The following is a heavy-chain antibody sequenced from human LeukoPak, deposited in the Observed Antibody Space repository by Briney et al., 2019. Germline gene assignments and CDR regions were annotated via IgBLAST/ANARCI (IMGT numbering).Heavy chain of an antibody. CDR3: ARGWYSSSWSSFDY. J-gene: IGHJ4*02. V-gene: IGHV1-18*01. Sequence: GASVKVSCKASGYTFTSYGISWVRQAPGQGLEWRGWISAYTGNTNYAQKLQGRATMTREPSTSTVYMELSSLRSEDTAMYYCARGWYSSSWSSFDYWGQGTLVTVSS. CDR1: GYTFTSYG. D-gene: IGHD6-13*01. CDR2: ISAYTGNT.